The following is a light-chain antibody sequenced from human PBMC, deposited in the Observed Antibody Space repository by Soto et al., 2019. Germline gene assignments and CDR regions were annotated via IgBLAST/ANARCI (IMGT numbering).Light chain of an antibody. CDR1: GGDIGAYNY. CDR3: SSFTTTYFYV. CDR2: GVT. Sequence: QSALTQPASVSGSLGQSITLSCTGSGGDIGAYNYVSWYQQHPGKAPKLIVYGVTHRPSGVSSRFSASKSAYTASLTISALQAEDEADYYCSSFTTTYFYVFGPGTKLTV. V-gene: IGLV2-14*01. J-gene: IGLJ1*01.